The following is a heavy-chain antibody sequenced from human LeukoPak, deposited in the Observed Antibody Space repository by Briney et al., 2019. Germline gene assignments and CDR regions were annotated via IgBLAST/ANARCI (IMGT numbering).Heavy chain of an antibody. J-gene: IGHJ3*02. Sequence: GGSLRLSCAASGFTFSSYGMSWVRQAPGKGLEWASAISGSGGSTYYADSVKGRFTISRDNSKNTLYLQMNSLRAEDTAVYYCAKGGIVHPFDIWGQGTMVTVSS. CDR3: AKGGIVHPFDI. CDR2: ISGSGGST. D-gene: IGHD1-26*01. CDR1: GFTFSSYG. V-gene: IGHV3-23*01.